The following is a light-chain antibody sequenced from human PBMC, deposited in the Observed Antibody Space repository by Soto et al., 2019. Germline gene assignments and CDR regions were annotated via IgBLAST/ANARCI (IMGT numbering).Light chain of an antibody. Sequence: DTVMTQSPATLSVSPGERATLSCWASQSVSSKLAWYQQKPGQAPRLLIYGASTRATGIPARFSGSGSGTEFTLTISSLQSEDFAVYYCQQYNNWPPITFGQGTRLEIK. J-gene: IGKJ5*01. CDR2: GAS. CDR1: QSVSSK. V-gene: IGKV3D-15*01. CDR3: QQYNNWPPIT.